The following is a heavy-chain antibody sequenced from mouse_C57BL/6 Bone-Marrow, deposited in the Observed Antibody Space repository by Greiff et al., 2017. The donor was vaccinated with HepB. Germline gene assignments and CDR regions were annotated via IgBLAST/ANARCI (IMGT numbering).Heavy chain of an antibody. V-gene: IGHV5-6*01. D-gene: IGHD2-5*01. CDR2: ISSGGSYT. Sequence: EVQVVESGGDLVKPGGSLKLSCAASGFTFSSYGMSWVRQTPDKRLEWVATISSGGSYTYYPDSVKGRFTISRDNAKNTLYLQMSSLKSEDTAMYYCALYSNHDYWGQGTTLTVSS. J-gene: IGHJ2*01. CDR3: ALYSNHDY. CDR1: GFTFSSYG.